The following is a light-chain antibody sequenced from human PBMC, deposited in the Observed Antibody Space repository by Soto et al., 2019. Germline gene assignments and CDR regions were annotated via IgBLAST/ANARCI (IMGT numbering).Light chain of an antibody. CDR1: QTISSW. CDR3: QHYNSYSEA. J-gene: IGKJ1*01. CDR2: KAS. V-gene: IGKV1-5*03. Sequence: DIQMTQSPSTLSGSVGDRVTITYRASQTISSWLAWYQQKPGKAPKLLIYKASTLKSGVPSRFSGSGSGTEFPLTSSSLQPDDFATYYCQHYNSYSEAFGQGTKVELK.